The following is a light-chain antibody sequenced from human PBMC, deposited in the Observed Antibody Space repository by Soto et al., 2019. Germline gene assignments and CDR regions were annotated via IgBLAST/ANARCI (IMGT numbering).Light chain of an antibody. CDR1: SSNIGAGCD. V-gene: IGLV1-40*01. CDR3: QSYDSSLISYV. Sequence: QPVLTQPPSVSGAPGQRVTISCTGSSSNIGAGCDVHWYQQLPGTAPKLLIYGNSNRPSGVPDRFSGSKSGTSASLAITGLQAEDEADYYCQSYDSSLISYVFGTGTKLTVL. CDR2: GNS. J-gene: IGLJ1*01.